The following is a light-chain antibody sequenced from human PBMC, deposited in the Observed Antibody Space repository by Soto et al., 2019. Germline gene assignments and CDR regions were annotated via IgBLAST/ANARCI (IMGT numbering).Light chain of an antibody. CDR2: GAS. CDR1: QSVNDY. J-gene: IGKJ2*01. CDR3: QHRGRWPRT. Sequence: EIVLTQSPATLSLSPGERATLSCRASQSVNDYLAWYQQKPGQAPRLLIYGASNRAAGIPVRFSGSGSGTDFTLTISSLEPEDFAVYYCQHRGRWPRTFGQGTKLEIK. V-gene: IGKV3-11*01.